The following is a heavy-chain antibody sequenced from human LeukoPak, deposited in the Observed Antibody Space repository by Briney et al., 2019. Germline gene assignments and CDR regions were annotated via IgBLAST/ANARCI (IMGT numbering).Heavy chain of an antibody. J-gene: IGHJ5*02. Sequence: SETLSLTCAVYGGSFSGYYWSWIRQPPGKGLEWIGEINHSGSTNYNPSLKSRVTISVDTSKNQFSLKLSSVTAADTAVYYCARGGIVVVSAAPSLGWFDPWGQGTLVTVSS. CDR2: INHSGST. CDR1: GGSFSGYY. D-gene: IGHD2-2*01. V-gene: IGHV4-34*01. CDR3: ARGGIVVVSAAPSLGWFDP.